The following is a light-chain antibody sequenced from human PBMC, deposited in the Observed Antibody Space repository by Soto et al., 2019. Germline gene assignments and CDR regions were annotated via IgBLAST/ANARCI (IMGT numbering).Light chain of an antibody. CDR1: SSDIGGYNA. CDR3: TPFRVSECYL. V-gene: IGLV2-14*01. Sequence: QSALSQPASVSGSPGETITISCTGTSSDIGGYNAVSWYQHHPGKAPKLIIYEVTHRPSGVSDRFSASKSGNTASLTISGLPAEDEADYYCTPFRVSECYLFGSGRKVTVL. CDR2: EVT. J-gene: IGLJ6*01.